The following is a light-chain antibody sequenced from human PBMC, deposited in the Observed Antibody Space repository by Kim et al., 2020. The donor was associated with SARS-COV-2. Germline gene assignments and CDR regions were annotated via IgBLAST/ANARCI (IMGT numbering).Light chain of an antibody. CDR3: KQYHNWKRT. CDR1: QSVDTN. Sequence: DILMTQSPATLSVSPGERATLSCRASQSVDTNLAWYQHKPGQSPSLLIYGASTRATGTPDRFSGSGSGTEFTLSISSLQSEDFAVYYCKQYHNWKRTFGQGTKVDIK. J-gene: IGKJ1*01. V-gene: IGKV3-15*01. CDR2: GAS.